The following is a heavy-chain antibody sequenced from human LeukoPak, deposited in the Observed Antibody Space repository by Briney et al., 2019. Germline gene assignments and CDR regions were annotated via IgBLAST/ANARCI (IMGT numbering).Heavy chain of an antibody. Sequence: ASETRSLTCAVYGGSFSGYYWSWIRQPPGKGLEWIGEINHSGSTNYNPSLKSRVTISVDTSKDQFSLKLSSVTAADTAVYYCARWFSSGGNWFDPWGQGTLVTVSS. CDR3: ARWFSSGGNWFDP. V-gene: IGHV4-34*01. D-gene: IGHD6-25*01. CDR1: GGSFSGYY. CDR2: INHSGST. J-gene: IGHJ5*02.